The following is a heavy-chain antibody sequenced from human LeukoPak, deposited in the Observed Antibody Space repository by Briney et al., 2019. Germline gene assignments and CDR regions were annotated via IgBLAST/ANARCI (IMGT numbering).Heavy chain of an antibody. CDR1: GFTFSSYS. CDR3: ARKRNGDYLFDY. CDR2: ISSSSSYI. Sequence: GGSLRLSCAASGFTFSSYSMNWVRQAPGKGLEWVSSISSSSSYIYYADSVKGRFTISRDNAKNSLYLQMNSLRAEDTAVYYCARKRNGDYLFDYRGQGTLVTVSS. D-gene: IGHD4-17*01. J-gene: IGHJ4*02. V-gene: IGHV3-21*01.